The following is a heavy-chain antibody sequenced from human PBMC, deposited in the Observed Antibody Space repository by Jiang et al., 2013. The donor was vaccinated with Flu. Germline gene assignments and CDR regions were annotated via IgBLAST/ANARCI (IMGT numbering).Heavy chain of an antibody. CDR1: GDSISSGGYY. CDR2: IYYSGST. V-gene: IGHV4-31*03. D-gene: IGHD2-15*01. CDR3: ARAKDCSGGSCYSNY. J-gene: IGHJ4*02. Sequence: GPGLVKPSQTLSLTCTVSGDSISSGGYYWNWIRQHPGKGLEWIGYIYYSGSTYYNPSLKSRVTISVDTSKNQFSLKLSSVTVADTAVYYCARAKDCSGGSCYSNYWGQGTLVTV.